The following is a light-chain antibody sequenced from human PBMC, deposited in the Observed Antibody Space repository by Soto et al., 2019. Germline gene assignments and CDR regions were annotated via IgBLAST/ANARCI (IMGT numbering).Light chain of an antibody. CDR3: HHYRVTWP. CDR1: QSISRQ. J-gene: IGKJ1*01. CDR2: QAS. V-gene: IGKV1-5*03. Sequence: DIQMTQSPSTLSASVGDRVSITCRASQSISRQLAWYQQKPGKAPNLLIYQASNLETGVPSRFTGSGSGTESTLPFGGWQLVDLATYTCHHYRVTWPFGKGTRWKSN.